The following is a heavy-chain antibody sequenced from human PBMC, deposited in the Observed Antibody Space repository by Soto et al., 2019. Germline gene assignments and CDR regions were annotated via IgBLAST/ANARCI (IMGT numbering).Heavy chain of an antibody. V-gene: IGHV3-23*01. D-gene: IGHD3-16*02. CDR1: GFTFSSYA. J-gene: IGHJ3*02. CDR2: ISGSGGST. CDR3: ANQVMITFGGVIANPLGRADPMDAFDI. Sequence: EVQLLESGGGLVQPGGSLRLSCAASGFTFSSYAMSWVRQAPGKGLEWVSAISGSGGSTYYADSAKGRFTISRDNSKNTLYLQMNSLRAEDTAVYYCANQVMITFGGVIANPLGRADPMDAFDIWGQGTMVTVSS.